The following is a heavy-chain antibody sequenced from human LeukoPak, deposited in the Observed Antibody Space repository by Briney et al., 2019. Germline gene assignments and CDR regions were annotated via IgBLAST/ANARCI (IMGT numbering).Heavy chain of an antibody. CDR3: ARDIGSPITDPS. CDR1: GFTFSSYA. J-gene: IGHJ4*02. Sequence: GGSLRLSCAASGFTFSSYAMSWVRQAPGKGLEWVSAISGSGGSTYYADSVKGRFTISRDNAKNTLYLQMNSLRAEDTAVYYCARDIGSPITDPSWGQGTLVTVSS. D-gene: IGHD1-14*01. CDR2: ISGSGGST. V-gene: IGHV3-23*01.